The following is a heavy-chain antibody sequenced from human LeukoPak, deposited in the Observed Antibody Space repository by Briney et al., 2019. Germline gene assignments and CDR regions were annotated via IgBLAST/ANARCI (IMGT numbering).Heavy chain of an antibody. CDR2: INAGNGNT. J-gene: IGHJ4*02. CDR3: VRVVAAAGIHFDY. CDR1: GYTFASYA. Sequence: GASVKVSCKASGYTFASYAMHWVRQAPGQRLEWMGWINAGNGNTKYSQKFQGRVTITRDTSASTVYMELSSLRSEDTAVYYCVRVVAAAGIHFDYWGQGTLVTVSS. D-gene: IGHD6-13*01. V-gene: IGHV1-3*01.